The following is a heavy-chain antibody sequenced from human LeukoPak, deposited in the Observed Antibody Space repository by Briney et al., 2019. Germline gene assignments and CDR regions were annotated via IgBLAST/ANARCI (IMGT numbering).Heavy chain of an antibody. CDR2: IYSGGSI. V-gene: IGHV3-53*04. CDR1: GFTVSSNY. J-gene: IGHJ4*02. D-gene: IGHD5-12*01. Sequence: GGSLRLSCAASGFTVSSNYMSWVREAPGHGLKWVSVIYSGGSIYYADSVKGRFTISRHNSKNTLYLQMNSLRAEDTAAYYCARGPHSAYDFDYWGQGTLVTVSS. CDR3: ARGPHSAYDFDY.